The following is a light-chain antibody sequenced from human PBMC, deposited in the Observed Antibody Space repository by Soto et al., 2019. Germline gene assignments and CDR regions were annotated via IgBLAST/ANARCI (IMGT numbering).Light chain of an antibody. CDR2: EVT. V-gene: IGLV2-14*01. Sequence: QSALSQPASVSGSPGQTITISCTGTSTDVGGYNAVSWYQHHPCKAPKLIIYEVTHRPSGVSDRFSASKSGNTASLTISGLQAEDEADYYCNSFRVSHLYVFGTGTKVTVL. J-gene: IGLJ1*01. CDR1: STDVGGYNA. CDR3: NSFRVSHLYV.